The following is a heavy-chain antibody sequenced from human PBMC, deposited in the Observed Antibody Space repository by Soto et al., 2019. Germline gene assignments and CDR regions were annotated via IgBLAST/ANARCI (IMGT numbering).Heavy chain of an antibody. D-gene: IGHD4-17*01. J-gene: IGHJ6*03. V-gene: IGHV3-9*01. CDR1: GLNLGNIA. CDR2: ISWNSGQL. CDR3: AKDKSTGEYSYYRYMDV. Sequence: EVQLVESGGGLVQPDRPLRLSCEASGLNLGNIAMPWFRQVPGRGLEWVSAISWNSGQLDYADSVRGRFTISRDNGKNSLYLEMNSLRPDDTALYFCAKDKSTGEYSYYRYMDVWGRGTTVIVSS.